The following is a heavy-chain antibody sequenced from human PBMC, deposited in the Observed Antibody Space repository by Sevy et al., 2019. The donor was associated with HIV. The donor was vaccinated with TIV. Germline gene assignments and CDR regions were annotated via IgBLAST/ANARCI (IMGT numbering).Heavy chain of an antibody. Sequence: ASVKVSCKASGYTFTSYGISWVRQAPGQGLEWMGWISAYNGNTIYAQKLQDRVTMTTDTSTSTAYMELRSLRSDDTXXXXXXXXXXXXXXXXXXXXXXNWFDPXGQGTLVTVSS. CDR1: GYTFTSYG. J-gene: IGHJ5*02. CDR2: ISAYNGNT. CDR3: XXXXXXXXXXXXXXXXXNWFDP. V-gene: IGHV1-18*01.